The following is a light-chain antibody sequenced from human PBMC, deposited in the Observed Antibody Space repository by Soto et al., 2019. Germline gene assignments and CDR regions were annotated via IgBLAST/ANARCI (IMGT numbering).Light chain of an antibody. CDR1: SSNIGAGYD. Sequence: QAVVTQPPSVSGAPGQRVTISCTGNSSNIGAGYDVHWYQQLPGTAPKLLIYGNSNRPSGVPDRFSGSKSGTSASLAITGLQAEDEADYYCQSYDSSLSGSVFGGGTKLTVL. J-gene: IGLJ2*01. CDR2: GNS. CDR3: QSYDSSLSGSV. V-gene: IGLV1-40*01.